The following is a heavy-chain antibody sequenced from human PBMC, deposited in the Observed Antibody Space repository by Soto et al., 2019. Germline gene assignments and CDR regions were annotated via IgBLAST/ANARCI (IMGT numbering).Heavy chain of an antibody. V-gene: IGHV3-21*01. D-gene: IGHD2-15*01. CDR1: GFNFNSYT. CDR2: ISSSGYI. Sequence: EVQLVASGGGLVKPGGSLRLSCAASGFNFNSYTINWVRQAPGKRLEWLSSISSSGYIFSTDSVRGRFTISRDHAKNSVYLQITSLRAEDTAGYFCARDCSGGSCYPGMDVWGQGTTVTVSS. J-gene: IGHJ6*02. CDR3: ARDCSGGSCYPGMDV.